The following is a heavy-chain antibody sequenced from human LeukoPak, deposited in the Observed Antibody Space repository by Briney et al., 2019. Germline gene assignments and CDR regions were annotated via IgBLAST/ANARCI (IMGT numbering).Heavy chain of an antibody. CDR3: ARDRDGYLYYFDY. CDR2: ISGSGGST. J-gene: IGHJ4*02. CDR1: GFTFSSYG. Sequence: PGGSLRLSCAASGFTFSSYGMSWVRQAPGKGLEWVSAISGSGGSTYYADSVKGRFTISRDNSKNTLYLQMNSLRAEDTAVYYCARDRDGYLYYFDYWGQGTLVTVSS. D-gene: IGHD5-24*01. V-gene: IGHV3-23*01.